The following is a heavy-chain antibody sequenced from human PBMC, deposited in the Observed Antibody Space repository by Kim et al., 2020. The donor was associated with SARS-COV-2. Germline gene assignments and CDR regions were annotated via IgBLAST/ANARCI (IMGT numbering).Heavy chain of an antibody. Sequence: YAQTFQGRVTVTGDSSISTAYLGRRRLRSDDTAVYYCARERISVTDHFDYWGQGTLVTVSS. CDR3: ARERISVTDHFDY. V-gene: IGHV1-2*02. J-gene: IGHJ4*02. D-gene: IGHD6-19*01.